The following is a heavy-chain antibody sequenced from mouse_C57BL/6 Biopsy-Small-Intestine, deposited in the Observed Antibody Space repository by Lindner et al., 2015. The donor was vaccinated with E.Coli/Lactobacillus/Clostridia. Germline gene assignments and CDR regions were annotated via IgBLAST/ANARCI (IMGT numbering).Heavy chain of an antibody. D-gene: IGHD1-1*01. Sequence: VQLQESGPGLVAPSQSLSITCTVSGFSLTSYGVSWVRQPPGEGLEWLGVIWGDGGTHYHSALISRLSISKDNSKSQVFLKLNRLQTDDTATYYCAREVLPMDYWGQGTSVTVSS. CDR2: IWGDGGT. J-gene: IGHJ4*01. CDR3: AREVLPMDY. CDR1: GFSLTSYG. V-gene: IGHV2-3*01.